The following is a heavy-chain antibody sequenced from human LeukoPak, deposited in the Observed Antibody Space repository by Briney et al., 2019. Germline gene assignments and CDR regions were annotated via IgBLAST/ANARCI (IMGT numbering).Heavy chain of an antibody. CDR3: ARDIRGVRAMEPKGVDY. Sequence: KPGGSLRLSCAASGFTFSSYRMTWVRQAPGKGLEWVSSISSSSSYIYYADSVKGRFTISRDNAKNSLYLQMNSLRAEDTAVYYCARDIRGVRAMEPKGVDYWGQGTLVTVSS. CDR2: ISSSSSYI. D-gene: IGHD5-18*01. J-gene: IGHJ4*02. V-gene: IGHV3-21*01. CDR1: GFTFSSYR.